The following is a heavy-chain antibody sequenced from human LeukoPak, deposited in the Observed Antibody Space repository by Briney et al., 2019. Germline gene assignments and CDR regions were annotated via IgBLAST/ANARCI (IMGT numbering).Heavy chain of an antibody. CDR3: AREIYGDYGFDF. CDR2: ISSSSTYI. D-gene: IGHD4-17*01. CDR1: GFSFSVYN. V-gene: IGHV3-21*01. Sequence: GGSLRLSCAASGFSFSVYNMNWVRQAPGKGLEWVSSISSSSTYIYYADSVKGRRTVSRDNAKNSLSLHLNSLGAEDTAVYFCAREIYGDYGFDFWGQGTLVTVSS. J-gene: IGHJ4*02.